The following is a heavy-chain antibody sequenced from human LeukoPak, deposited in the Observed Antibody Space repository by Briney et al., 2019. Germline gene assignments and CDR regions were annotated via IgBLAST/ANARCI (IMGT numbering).Heavy chain of an antibody. J-gene: IGHJ4*02. CDR3: AKSGYYYDSSGYYCDY. V-gene: IGHV3-23*01. CDR2: ISGGGGST. Sequence: GGSLRLSCAASGFTFSSYAMSWVRQAPGKGLEWVSAISGGGGSTYYADSVKGRFTISRDNSKNTLYLQMNSLRAEDTAVYYCAKSGYYYDSSGYYCDYWGQGTLVTVSS. CDR1: GFTFSSYA. D-gene: IGHD3-22*01.